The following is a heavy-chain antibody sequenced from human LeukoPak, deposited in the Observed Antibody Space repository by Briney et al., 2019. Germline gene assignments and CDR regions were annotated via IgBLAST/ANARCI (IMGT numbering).Heavy chain of an antibody. CDR1: GFTLSSYG. D-gene: IGHD4/OR15-4a*01. CDR2: ISYDGSNK. Sequence: GRPLRLSCAACGFTLSSYGMDWVRQAPGKGVEGGGVISYDGSNKYYADSVKGRFPISRHNSKNTLYLQMNTLRPEDTAVYYCAKVPPYGGFVPWGQGTLLTVSS. V-gene: IGHV3-30*18. CDR3: AKVPPYGGFVP. J-gene: IGHJ5*02.